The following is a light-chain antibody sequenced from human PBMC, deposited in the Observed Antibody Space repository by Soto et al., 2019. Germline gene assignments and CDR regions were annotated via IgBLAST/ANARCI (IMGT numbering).Light chain of an antibody. CDR2: EVT. V-gene: IGLV2-14*01. CDR3: SSYTSNSTYLV. Sequence: QSVLTQPASVSGSPGQTITISCTGTSSDVGGYDYVSWYQQHPHKAPRFMIYEVTNRPSGVSHRFSGSKSGNTASLTISGLQADDEADYYCSSYTSNSTYLVFGGGTKVTVL. CDR1: SSDVGGYDY. J-gene: IGLJ2*01.